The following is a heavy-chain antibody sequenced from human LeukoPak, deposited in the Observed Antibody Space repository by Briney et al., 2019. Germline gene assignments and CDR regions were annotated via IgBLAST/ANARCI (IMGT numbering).Heavy chain of an antibody. V-gene: IGHV1-69*05. CDR3: ARFGYCSSTSCYSPPYYYYGMDV. CDR1: GGTFSSYA. CDR2: IIPIFGTA. Sequence: GASVKVSCEASGGTFSSYAISWVRQAPGQGLEWMGGIIPIFGTANYAQKFQGRVTITTDESTSTAYMELSSLRSEDTAVYYCARFGYCSSTSCYSPPYYYYGMDVWGQGTTVTVSS. J-gene: IGHJ6*02. D-gene: IGHD2-2*01.